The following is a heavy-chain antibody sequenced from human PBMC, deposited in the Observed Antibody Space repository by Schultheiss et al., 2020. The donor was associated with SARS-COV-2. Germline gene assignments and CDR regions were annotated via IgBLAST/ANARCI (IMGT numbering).Heavy chain of an antibody. CDR2: IYTSGST. D-gene: IGHD2-15*01. V-gene: IGHV4-39*07. J-gene: IGHJ6*03. CDR1: GGSISSSSYY. CDR3: ARDGMAAALNYYYYYMDV. Sequence: SETLSLTCTVSGGSISSSSYYWGWIRQPPGKGLEWIGSIYTSGSTNYNPSLKSRVTMSVDTSKNQFSLKLSSVTAEDTAVYYCARDGMAAALNYYYYYMDVWGKGTTVTVSS.